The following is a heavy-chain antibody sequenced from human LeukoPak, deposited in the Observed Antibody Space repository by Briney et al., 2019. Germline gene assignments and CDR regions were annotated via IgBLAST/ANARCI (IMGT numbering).Heavy chain of an antibody. Sequence: LSLTCAISGASISSTNWWIWVRQASGKGLEWVAVIWNDGSKKYHADSVKGRFTISRDNSKNTLYLQMNSLRAEDTAVYYCARDPRGPGMDYWGQGTLVTVSS. D-gene: IGHD3-10*01. CDR2: IWNDGSKK. J-gene: IGHJ4*02. CDR3: ARDPRGPGMDY. CDR1: GASISSTNW. V-gene: IGHV3-33*01.